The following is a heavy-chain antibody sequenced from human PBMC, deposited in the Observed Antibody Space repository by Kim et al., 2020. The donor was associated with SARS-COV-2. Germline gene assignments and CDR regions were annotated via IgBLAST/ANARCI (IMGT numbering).Heavy chain of an antibody. Sequence: ASVKVSCKASGYTFSHYAIHWVRQAPGQRLEGMGWINAGNGYTKYSEKCQGRVTFTSDTSASTAYMDLSSLRSEDTAMFFCVRGIGSFGANYGMDVWGRGTTVIVSS. CDR3: VRGIGSFGANYGMDV. J-gene: IGHJ6*02. D-gene: IGHD3-10*01. V-gene: IGHV1-3*01. CDR2: INAGNGYT. CDR1: GYTFSHYA.